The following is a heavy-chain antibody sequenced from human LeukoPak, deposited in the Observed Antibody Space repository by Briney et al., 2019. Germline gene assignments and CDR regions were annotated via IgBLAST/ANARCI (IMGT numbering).Heavy chain of an antibody. CDR1: GFTFSSYW. V-gene: IGHV3-74*01. J-gene: IGHJ3*02. CDR3: ARVRVVPAAMVAFDI. Sequence: PGGSLRLSCAASGFTFSSYWMHWVRQAPGKGLVWVSRINSDGSSTSYADSVKGRFTISRDNAKNTLYLQMNSPRAEDTAVYYCARVRVVPAAMVAFDIWGQGTMVTVSS. CDR2: INSDGSST. D-gene: IGHD2-2*01.